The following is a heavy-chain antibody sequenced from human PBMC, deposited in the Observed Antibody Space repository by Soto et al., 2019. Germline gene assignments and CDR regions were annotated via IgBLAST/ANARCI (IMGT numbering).Heavy chain of an antibody. D-gene: IGHD3-22*01. J-gene: IGHJ2*01. CDR1: GASINNNDYY. Sequence: PSETLSLTCTVSGASINNNDYYWRWIRQTPGKGLEWIRYVYYSGTTDYIPSLKSRLSMSIDKSQNQFTLKLNSVTAADTATYYCARMSYFYDKWYFDLWGRGTLVTV. V-gene: IGHV4-30-4*01. CDR3: ARMSYFYDKWYFDL. CDR2: VYYSGTT.